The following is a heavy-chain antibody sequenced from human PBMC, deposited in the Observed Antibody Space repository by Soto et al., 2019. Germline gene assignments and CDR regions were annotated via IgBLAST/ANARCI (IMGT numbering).Heavy chain of an antibody. CDR3: AESPYSSGWYDWYFDL. CDR2: ISGSGGST. D-gene: IGHD6-19*01. J-gene: IGHJ2*01. V-gene: IGHV3-23*01. Sequence: EVQLLESGGGLVQPGGSLRLSCAASGFTFSSYAMSWVRQAPGKGLEWVSAISGSGGSTYYADSVKGRFTISRDNSTNTLYLQMNSLRAEDTAVYYCAESPYSSGWYDWYFDLWGRGTLVTVSS. CDR1: GFTFSSYA.